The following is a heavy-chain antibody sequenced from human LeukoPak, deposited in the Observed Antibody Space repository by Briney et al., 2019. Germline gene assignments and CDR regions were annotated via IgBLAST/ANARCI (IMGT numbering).Heavy chain of an antibody. CDR3: ARGGSGFWRPPSPDY. J-gene: IGHJ4*02. V-gene: IGHV3-64*01. CDR1: GFTFSSYA. Sequence: GGSLRLSCAASGFTFSSYAKHWVRQAPGKGLEYVSAISSNGGSTYYANSVKGRFTISRDNSKNTLYLQMGSLRAEDMAVYYCARGGSGFWRPPSPDYWGQGTLVTVSS. D-gene: IGHD3-3*01. CDR2: ISSNGGST.